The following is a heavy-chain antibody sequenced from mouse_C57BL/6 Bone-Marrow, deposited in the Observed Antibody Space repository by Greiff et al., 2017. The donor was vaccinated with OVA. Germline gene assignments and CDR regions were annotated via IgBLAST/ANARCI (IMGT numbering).Heavy chain of an antibody. J-gene: IGHJ1*03. V-gene: IGHV1-5*01. CDR2: IYPGNSDT. CDR3: TRWFYDGYHWYFDV. Sequence: EVQLQQSGTVLARPGASVKMSCKTSGYTFTSYWMHWVKQRPGQGLEWIGAIYPGNSDTSYNQKFKGKAKLTAVTSASTAYMELSSLTNEDSAVYYCTRWFYDGYHWYFDVWGTGTTVTVSS. CDR1: GYTFTSYW. D-gene: IGHD2-3*01.